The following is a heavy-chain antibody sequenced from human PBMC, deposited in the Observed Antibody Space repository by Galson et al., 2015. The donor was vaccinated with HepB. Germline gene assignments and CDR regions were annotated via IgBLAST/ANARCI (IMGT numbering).Heavy chain of an antibody. CDR1: GYSFITYR. D-gene: IGHD6-13*01. CDR2: IYPGDSNT. Sequence: QSGAEVKKPGESLKISCKGFGYSFITYRIGWVRQMPGKGLEWMGIIYPGDSNTRYSPSFQGQVTISADESISTAYLQWGSLKASDTAMYYCSRLAAAGPSYQYYDMDVWGQGTTVTVSS. J-gene: IGHJ6*02. V-gene: IGHV5-51*01. CDR3: SRLAAAGPSYQYYDMDV.